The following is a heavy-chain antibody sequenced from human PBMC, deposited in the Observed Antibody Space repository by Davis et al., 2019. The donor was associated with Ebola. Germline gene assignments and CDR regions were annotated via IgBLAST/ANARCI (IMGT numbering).Heavy chain of an antibody. J-gene: IGHJ4*02. D-gene: IGHD5-12*01. Sequence: MPSETLSLTCAVYGGSLNNYYWTWLRQPPGKGLEWIGQIDYLGRSTYNPSLKSRITISVDTSKNQFSLKLSSVTAADTAVYYCARRRGYSGYGRFDYWGQGTLVTVSS. CDR1: GGSLNNYY. V-gene: IGHV4-34*01. CDR3: ARRRGYSGYGRFDY. CDR2: IDYLGRS.